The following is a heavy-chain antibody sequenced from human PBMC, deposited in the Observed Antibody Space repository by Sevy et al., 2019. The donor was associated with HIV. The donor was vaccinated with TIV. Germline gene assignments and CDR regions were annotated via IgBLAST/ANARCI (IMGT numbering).Heavy chain of an antibody. Sequence: GSLRLSCAASGFTFSSYAMHWVRQAPGKGLEWVAVISYDGSNKYYADSVKGRFTISRDNSKNTRYLQMNSLRAEDTAVYYCARAATRRFLEWLSAFFDYWGQGTLVTVSS. CDR3: ARAATRRFLEWLSAFFDY. J-gene: IGHJ4*02. CDR1: GFTFSSYA. V-gene: IGHV3-30*04. CDR2: ISYDGSNK. D-gene: IGHD3-3*01.